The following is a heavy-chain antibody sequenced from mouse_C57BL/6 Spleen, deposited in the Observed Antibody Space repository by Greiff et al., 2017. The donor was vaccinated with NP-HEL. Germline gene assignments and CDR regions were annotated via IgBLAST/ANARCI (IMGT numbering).Heavy chain of an antibody. CDR3: ARRDYSGYFDY. CDR1: GYSITSGYY. V-gene: IGHV3-6*01. CDR2: ISYDGSN. D-gene: IGHD2-12*01. J-gene: IGHJ2*01. Sequence: DVKLVESGPGLVKPSQSLSLTCSVTGYSITSGYYWNWIRQFPGNKLEWMGYISYDGSNNYNPSLKNRISITRDTSKNQFFLKLNSVTTEDTATYYCARRDYSGYFDYWGQGTTLTVSS.